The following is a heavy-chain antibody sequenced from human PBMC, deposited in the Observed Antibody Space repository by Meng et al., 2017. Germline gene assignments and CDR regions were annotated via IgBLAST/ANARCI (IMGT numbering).Heavy chain of an antibody. CDR1: GFTFSSYS. CDR2: ISYDGSNK. J-gene: IGHJ4*02. V-gene: IGHV3-30*03. D-gene: IGHD6-19*01. Sequence: GGSLRLSCAASGFTFSSYSMNWVRQAPGKGLEWVAVISYDGSNKYYADSVKGRFTISRDNSKNTLYLQMNSLRAEDTAVYYCARVTGYSSPPFDYWGQGTLVTVSS. CDR3: ARVTGYSSPPFDY.